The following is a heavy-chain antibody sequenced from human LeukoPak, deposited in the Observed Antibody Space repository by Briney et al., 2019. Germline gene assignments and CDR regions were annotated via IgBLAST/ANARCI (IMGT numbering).Heavy chain of an antibody. CDR2: ISVYNGNT. CDR3: ARAVLGVTPSGYGGENY. Sequence: ASVKVSCKASGYTFTSYGISWVRQAPGQGLEWMGWISVYNGNTNYAQKLQGRVTMTTDTSTSTAYMELRSLRSDDTAVYYCARAVLGVTPSGYGGENYGGKEPLVTVS. D-gene: IGHD2-2*01. CDR1: GYTFTSYG. J-gene: IGHJ4*02. V-gene: IGHV1-18*01.